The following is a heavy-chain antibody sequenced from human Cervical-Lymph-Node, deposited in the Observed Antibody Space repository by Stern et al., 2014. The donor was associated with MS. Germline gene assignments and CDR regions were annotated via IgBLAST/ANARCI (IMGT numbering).Heavy chain of an antibody. CDR2: ISWNSGSI. Sequence: EVQLVESGGGLVQPGRSLRLSCAASGFTFDDYAVHLVRQAPGKGLEWVSGISWNSGSIGYADSVKGRFTISSEHTQNSLYLQMNSLRAEDTALYYCARGRGSGDYWGQGTLVTVSS. D-gene: IGHD3-10*01. J-gene: IGHJ4*02. V-gene: IGHV3-9*01. CDR1: GFTFDDYA. CDR3: ARGRGSGDY.